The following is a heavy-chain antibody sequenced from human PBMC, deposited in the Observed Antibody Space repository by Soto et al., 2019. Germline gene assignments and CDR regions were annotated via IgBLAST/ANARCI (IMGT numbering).Heavy chain of an antibody. V-gene: IGHV3-23*01. CDR3: AKRPNYYYYYMDV. CDR1: VFTFSSYA. Sequence: EVQLLESGGGLVQPGGSLRLCCAASVFTFSSYAMSWVRQAPGKGLEWVSAISGSGGSTYYADSVKGRFTISRDNSKNTLYLQMNSLRAEDTAVYYCAKRPNYYYYYMDVWGKGTTVTVSS. J-gene: IGHJ6*03. CDR2: ISGSGGST.